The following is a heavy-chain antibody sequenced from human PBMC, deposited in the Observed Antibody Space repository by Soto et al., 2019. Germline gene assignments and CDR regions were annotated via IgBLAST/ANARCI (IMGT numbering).Heavy chain of an antibody. Sequence: EVQLLESGGGLVQPGGSLRLSCAASGFTFSSYAMSWVRQAPGKGLEWVSAISGSGGGTYYADSVKGRFTISRDNSKNPLNLQMNSLIAEDTAVYYCAKDSMIVVVISIDYWGQGTMVTVSS. CDR3: AKDSMIVVVISIDY. J-gene: IGHJ4*02. D-gene: IGHD3-22*01. CDR2: ISGSGGGT. V-gene: IGHV3-23*01. CDR1: GFTFSSYA.